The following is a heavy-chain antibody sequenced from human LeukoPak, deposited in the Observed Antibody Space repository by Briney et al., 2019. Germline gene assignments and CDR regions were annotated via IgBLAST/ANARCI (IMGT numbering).Heavy chain of an antibody. CDR3: ARERCSYGAFDY. CDR2: ISAYNGNT. CDR1: GYAFTSYG. D-gene: IGHD5-18*01. J-gene: IGHJ4*02. Sequence: ASVKVSFNASGYAFTSYGISWVRQAPGQGLEWMGWISAYNGNTNYAQKLQGRGTMTTDTSTSKAYMELRSLSSDDTAVSYCARERCSYGAFDYWGQGTLVTVSS. V-gene: IGHV1-18*01.